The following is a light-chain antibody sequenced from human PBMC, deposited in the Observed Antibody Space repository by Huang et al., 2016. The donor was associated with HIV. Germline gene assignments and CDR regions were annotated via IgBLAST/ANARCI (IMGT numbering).Light chain of an antibody. Sequence: DIVMTQSPDSLAVSLGERATINCKSSQSVLYSSNNKNYLAWYQQKPGQPPKLLISGASTRESGVPDRFSGSGSGTDFTLTISSLQAEDVAVYYCQQYYSTPPTFGPGTKVDIK. CDR1: QSVLYSSNNKNY. J-gene: IGKJ3*01. V-gene: IGKV4-1*01. CDR3: QQYYSTPPT. CDR2: GAS.